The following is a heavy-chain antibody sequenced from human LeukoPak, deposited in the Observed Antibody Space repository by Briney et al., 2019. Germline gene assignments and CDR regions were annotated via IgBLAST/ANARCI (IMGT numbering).Heavy chain of an antibody. CDR3: ARVIGIAAAGNYYYMDV. Sequence: GGSLRLSCAASGFTVSSNYMSWVRQAPGKGLEWVSLIYSDGSTYYADSVKGRFTISRDNSKNTLYLQMNSLRAEDTAVYYCARVIGIAAAGNYYYMDVWGKGTTVTVSS. CDR2: IYSDGST. V-gene: IGHV3-66*01. CDR1: GFTVSSNY. D-gene: IGHD6-13*01. J-gene: IGHJ6*03.